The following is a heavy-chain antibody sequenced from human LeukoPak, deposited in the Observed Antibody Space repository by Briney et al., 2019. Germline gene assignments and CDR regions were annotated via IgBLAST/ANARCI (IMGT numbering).Heavy chain of an antibody. CDR2: IYTSGST. D-gene: IGHD3-22*01. V-gene: IGHV4-4*07. CDR3: ARDVDYYDSSGYYYSWFDP. CDR1: GGSISSYY. J-gene: IGHJ5*02. Sequence: SETLSLTCTVSGGSISSYYWSWIRQPAGKGLEWIGRIYTSGSTNYNPSLKSRVTMSVDTSKNQFSLKLSSVTAADTAVYYCARDVDYYDSSGYYYSWFDPWGQGTLVTVTS.